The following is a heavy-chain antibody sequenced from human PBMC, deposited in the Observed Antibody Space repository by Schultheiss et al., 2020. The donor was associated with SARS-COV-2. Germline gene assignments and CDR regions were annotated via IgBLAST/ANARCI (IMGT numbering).Heavy chain of an antibody. D-gene: IGHD5-24*01. V-gene: IGHV1-8*03. CDR3: ATDVKGQKMTTRFDY. Sequence: ASVKVSCKASGYTFTSYAMHWVRQAPGQGLEWMGWMNPNSGHTGYTQKFQDRVTITRNTSISTAYMELSSLRSEDTAVYYCATDVKGQKMTTRFDYWGQGTLVTVSS. J-gene: IGHJ4*02. CDR1: GYTFTSYA. CDR2: MNPNSGHT.